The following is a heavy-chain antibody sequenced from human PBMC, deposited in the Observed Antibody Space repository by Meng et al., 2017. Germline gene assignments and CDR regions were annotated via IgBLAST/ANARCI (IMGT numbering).Heavy chain of an antibody. CDR3: ARALIVVANWFDP. J-gene: IGHJ5*02. Sequence: GQLVQSWAEVTRPGASWQVSCKASGYTFTGYYMHWVRQAPGQGLEWMGRINPNSGGTNYAQKFQGRVTMTRDTSISTAYMELSRLRSDDTAVYYCARALIVVANWFDPWGQGTLVTVSS. V-gene: IGHV1-2*06. CDR1: GYTFTGYY. D-gene: IGHD3-22*01. CDR2: INPNSGGT.